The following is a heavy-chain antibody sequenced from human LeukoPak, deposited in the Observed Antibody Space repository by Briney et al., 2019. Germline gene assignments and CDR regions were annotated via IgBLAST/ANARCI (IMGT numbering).Heavy chain of an antibody. CDR2: IYHSGST. CDR3: ARVNDSSGYFNWYFDL. D-gene: IGHD3-22*01. Sequence: SETLSLTCTVSGYSISSGYYWGWIRQPPGKGLEWIGSIYHSGSTYYNPSLKSRVTISVDTSKNQFSLKLSSVTAADTAVYYCARVNDSSGYFNWYFDLWGRGTLVTVSS. V-gene: IGHV4-38-2*02. J-gene: IGHJ2*01. CDR1: GYSISSGYY.